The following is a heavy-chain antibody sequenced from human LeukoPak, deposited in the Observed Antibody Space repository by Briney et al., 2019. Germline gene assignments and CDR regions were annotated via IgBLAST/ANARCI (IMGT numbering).Heavy chain of an antibody. CDR1: GGSISSYY. Sequence: SETLSLTCTVSGGSISSYYWSWIRQPAGKGLEWIGRICTSGSTNYNPSLKSRVTMSVDTSKNQFSLKLSSVTAADTAVYYCARDTYYYDSSGYWADYWGQGTLVTVSS. CDR3: ARDTYYYDSSGYWADY. J-gene: IGHJ4*02. CDR2: ICTSGST. V-gene: IGHV4-4*07. D-gene: IGHD3-22*01.